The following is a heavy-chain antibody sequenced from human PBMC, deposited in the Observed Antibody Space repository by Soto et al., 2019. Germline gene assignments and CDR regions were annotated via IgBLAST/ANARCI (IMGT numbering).Heavy chain of an antibody. CDR1: GYTFTSYA. Sequence: QVQLVQSGAEVKKPGASVKVSCKASGYTFTSYAMHWVRQAPGQRLEWMGWINAGNGNTKYSQKFQGRVTITRDPYARTAYMELSSLRSEATAVYYCAREVVIDIVVVVAAKGIWFDPWGQGTLVTV. J-gene: IGHJ5*02. CDR2: INAGNGNT. CDR3: AREVVIDIVVVVAAKGIWFDP. V-gene: IGHV1-3*01. D-gene: IGHD2-15*01.